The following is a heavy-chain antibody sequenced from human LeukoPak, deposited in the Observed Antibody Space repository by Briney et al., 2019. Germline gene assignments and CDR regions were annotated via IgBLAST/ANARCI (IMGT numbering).Heavy chain of an antibody. CDR2: IYYSGST. J-gene: IGHJ4*02. CDR1: GGSISSGGYY. CDR3: ARDQQEGIIDY. D-gene: IGHD1-20*01. Sequence: SETLSLTCTVSGGSISSGGYYWSWIRQHPGKGLEWIGYIYYSGSTYYNPSLKSRVTISVDTSKNQFSLKLSSVTAADTAVYYCARDQQEGIIDYWGQGTLVTVSS. V-gene: IGHV4-31*03.